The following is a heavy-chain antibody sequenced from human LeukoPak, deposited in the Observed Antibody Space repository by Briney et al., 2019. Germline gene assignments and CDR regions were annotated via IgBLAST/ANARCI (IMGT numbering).Heavy chain of an antibody. CDR1: GGTFSSYA. V-gene: IGHV1-2*02. CDR3: ARDSSEGVRFLEWLAIDGMDV. J-gene: IGHJ6*02. Sequence: ASVKVSCKASGGTFSSYAISWVRQAPGQGLEWMGGINPNSGGTDYAQKFQGRVTMTRDTSISTAYMELSGLRSDDTAVYYCARDSSEGVRFLEWLAIDGMDVWGQGTTVTVSS. CDR2: INPNSGGT. D-gene: IGHD3-3*01.